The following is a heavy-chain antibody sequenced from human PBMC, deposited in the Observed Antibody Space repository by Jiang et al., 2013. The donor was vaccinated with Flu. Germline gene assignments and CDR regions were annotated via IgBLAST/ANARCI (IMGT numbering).Heavy chain of an antibody. CDR3: ARPREATGRELGY. CDR2: IYPGDSDT. D-gene: IGHD6-13*01. Sequence: GAEVKKPGESLKISCKGSGYIFTSYWIGWVRQMPGKGLEWMGIIYPGDSDTRYSPSFQGQVTISADKSISTAYLQWSSLKSSDTAMYYCARPREATGRELGYWGQGTLVTVSS. V-gene: IGHV5-51*03. J-gene: IGHJ4*02. CDR1: GYIFTSYW.